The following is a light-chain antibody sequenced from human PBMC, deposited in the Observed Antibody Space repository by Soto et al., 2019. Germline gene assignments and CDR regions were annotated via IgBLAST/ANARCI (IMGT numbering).Light chain of an antibody. CDR1: SSDVGGYNY. CDR2: EVN. CDR3: SSYTSRTTLNV. Sequence: SVLTQPASVSGSPGQSITISCTGTSSDVGGYNYVSWYQHHPGKAPKLMIYEVNNRPSGVSNRFSGSKSGNTASLTISGLQAEDEADYYCSSYTSRTTLNVFGSGTKSPS. V-gene: IGLV2-14*01. J-gene: IGLJ1*01.